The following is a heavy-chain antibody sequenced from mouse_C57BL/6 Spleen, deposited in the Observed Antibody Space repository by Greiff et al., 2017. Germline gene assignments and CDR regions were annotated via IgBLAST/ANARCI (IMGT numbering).Heavy chain of an antibody. Sequence: VQLHQSGAELAKPGASVKLSCKASGYTFTSYWMHWVKQRHGQGLEWIGYIIPRSGYTKYNQKFKDKATLTADKSSSTAYMQLSSLTYEDSAVYYCARRVKVYTLRLAYWGQGTLVTVSA. D-gene: IGHD1-3*01. CDR2: IIPRSGYT. J-gene: IGHJ3*01. V-gene: IGHV1-7*01. CDR3: ARRVKVYTLRLAY. CDR1: GYTFTSYW.